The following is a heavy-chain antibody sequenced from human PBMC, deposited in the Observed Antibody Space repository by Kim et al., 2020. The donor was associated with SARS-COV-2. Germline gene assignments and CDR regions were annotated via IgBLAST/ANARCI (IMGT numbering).Heavy chain of an antibody. CDR1: GFTFDDYA. D-gene: IGHD6-13*01. CDR3: AKDSYSSSWSIRQGTLDY. V-gene: IGHV3-9*01. J-gene: IGHJ4*02. CDR2: ISWNSGSI. Sequence: GGSLRLSCAASGFTFDDYAMHWVRQAPGKGLEWVSGISWNSGSIGYADSVKGRFTISRDNAKNSLYLQMNSLRAEDTALYYCAKDSYSSSWSIRQGTLDYWGQGTLVTVSS.